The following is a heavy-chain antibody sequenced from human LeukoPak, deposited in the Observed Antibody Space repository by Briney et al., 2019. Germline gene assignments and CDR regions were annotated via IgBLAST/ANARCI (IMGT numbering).Heavy chain of an antibody. CDR1: GYTFTSYY. J-gene: IGHJ4*02. V-gene: IGHV1-46*01. CDR2: INPSGGST. CDR3: ARDSGSYWTLFDY. Sequence: ASVKVSCXASGYTFTSYYMHWVRQARGQGLEWMGIINPSGGSTSYAQKFQGRVTMTRDTSTSTVYMELSSLRSEDTAVYYCARDSGSYWTLFDYWGQGTLVTVSS. D-gene: IGHD1-26*01.